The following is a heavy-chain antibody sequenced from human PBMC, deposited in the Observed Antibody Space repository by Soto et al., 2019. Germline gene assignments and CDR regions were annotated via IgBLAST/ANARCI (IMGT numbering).Heavy chain of an antibody. CDR1: GFTFSSYS. V-gene: IGHV3-48*02. CDR2: ISSSSSTI. J-gene: IGHJ4*02. D-gene: IGHD3-22*01. Sequence: GSLRLSFAASGFTFSSYSVNWVLPSPLKWLEWVSYISSSSSTIYYADSVKGRFTISRDNAKNSLYLQMNSLRDEDTAVYYCARDLGWYSSGSPSYFDYWGQGTLVTVSS. CDR3: ARDLGWYSSGSPSYFDY.